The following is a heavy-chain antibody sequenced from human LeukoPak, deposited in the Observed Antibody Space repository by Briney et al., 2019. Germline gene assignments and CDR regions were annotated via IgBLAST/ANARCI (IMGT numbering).Heavy chain of an antibody. D-gene: IGHD3-22*01. CDR2: ISAYNGNT. CDR1: GYTFTSYG. CDR3: ARLYDSSGYYLFDY. V-gene: IGHV1-18*01. J-gene: IGHJ4*02. Sequence: ASVKVSCKASGYTFTSYGISWVRQAPGQGLEWMGWISAYNGNTNYAQKLQGRVTMTTDTSTSTAYMELRSLRSDDTAVYYCARLYDSSGYYLFDYWGQGTLVTVSS.